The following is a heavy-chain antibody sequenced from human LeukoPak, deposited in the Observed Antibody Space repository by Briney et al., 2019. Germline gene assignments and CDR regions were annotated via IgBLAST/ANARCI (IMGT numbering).Heavy chain of an antibody. CDR3: ARGLTGYTWGVLDY. CDR2: INPSGGST. D-gene: IGHD3-16*01. CDR1: GYTFTSYG. Sequence: ASVKVSCKASGYTFTSYGISWVRQAPGQGLEWMGIINPSGGSTSYAQKFQGRVTMTRNTSISTAYMELRSLRSDDTAVYYCARGLTGYTWGVLDYWGQGTLVTVSS. V-gene: IGHV1-8*02. J-gene: IGHJ4*02.